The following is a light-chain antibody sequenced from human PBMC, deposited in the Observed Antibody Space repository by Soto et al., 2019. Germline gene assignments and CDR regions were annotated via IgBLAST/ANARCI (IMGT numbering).Light chain of an antibody. CDR2: KAS. V-gene: IGKV1-5*03. CDR3: QHYYSYPWT. J-gene: IGKJ1*01. CDR1: QSISSW. Sequence: DIQMTQSPSSLSASLGDRVTSXXRASQSISSWLAWYQQKPGKAPKVXIYKASSLEGGVSSRFSGSGAETEFTLTISSLQPDDFATYYCQHYYSYPWTFGQGTKVDIK.